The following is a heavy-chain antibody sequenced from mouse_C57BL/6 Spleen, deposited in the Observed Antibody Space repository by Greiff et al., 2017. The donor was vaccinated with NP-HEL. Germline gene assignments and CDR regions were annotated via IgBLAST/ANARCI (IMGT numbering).Heavy chain of an antibody. D-gene: IGHD4-1*02. V-gene: IGHV5-9-1*02. CDR2: ISSGGDYI. CDR3: TRDNWDAMDY. J-gene: IGHJ4*01. Sequence: DVMLVESGEGLVKPGGSLKLSCAASGFTFSSYAMSWVRQTPEKRLEWVAYISSGGDYIYYADTVTGRFTISRDNARNTLYLQMSSLKSEDTAMYYCTRDNWDAMDYWGQGTSVTVSS. CDR1: GFTFSSYA.